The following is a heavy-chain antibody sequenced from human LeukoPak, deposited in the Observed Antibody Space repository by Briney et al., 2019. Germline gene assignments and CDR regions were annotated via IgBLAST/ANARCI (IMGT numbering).Heavy chain of an antibody. V-gene: IGHV1-69*05. Sequence: ASVKVSCKASGGTFSSYAISWVRQAPGQGLEWMGGIIPIFGTANYAQKFQGRVTITRDTSISTAYMELSSLRSEDTAVYYCARAVAGTYDYYSYYMDVWGKGTTVTVSS. CDR1: GGTFSSYA. CDR3: ARAVAGTYDYYSYYMDV. CDR2: IIPIFGTA. J-gene: IGHJ6*03. D-gene: IGHD6-19*01.